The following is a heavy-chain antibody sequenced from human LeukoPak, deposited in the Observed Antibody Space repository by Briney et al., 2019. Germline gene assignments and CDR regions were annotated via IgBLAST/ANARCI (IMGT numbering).Heavy chain of an antibody. J-gene: IGHJ4*02. CDR2: ISSSSSYI. CDR3: ARDFVIVETPGDDFDY. CDR1: GFTFSSYS. V-gene: IGHV3-21*01. Sequence: GGSLRLSCAASGFTFSSYSMNWVRQAPGKGLEWVSSISSSSSYIYYADSVKGRFTISRDNAKNSLYLQMNSLRAEDTAVYYCARDFVIVETPGDDFDYWGQGTLVTVSS. D-gene: IGHD2/OR15-2a*01.